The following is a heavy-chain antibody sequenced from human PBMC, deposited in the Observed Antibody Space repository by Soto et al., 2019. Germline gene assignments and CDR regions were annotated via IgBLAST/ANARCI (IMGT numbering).Heavy chain of an antibody. D-gene: IGHD3-3*01. CDR1: GYTFTGYY. CDR3: ATAVIPFWIGYPNPTLLTFSDKNIYNGSWFDP. Sequence: QVPLVQSGAEVKKPGASVKVSCKASGYTFTGYYMHWVRQAPGQGLEWMGWINPNSGGTNYAQKFQGWVTMNRDTSISTAYMALSRLSSDDTAVYYCATAVIPFWIGYPNPTLLTFSDKNIYNGSWFDPWGQGSLVTVAS. V-gene: IGHV1-2*04. CDR2: INPNSGGT. J-gene: IGHJ5*02.